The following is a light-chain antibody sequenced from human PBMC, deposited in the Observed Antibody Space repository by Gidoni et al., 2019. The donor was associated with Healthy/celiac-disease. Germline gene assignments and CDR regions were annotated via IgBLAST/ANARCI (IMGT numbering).Light chain of an antibody. J-gene: IGKJ1*01. V-gene: IGKV3-15*01. Sequence: EIVMTQSPATLSVSPGERATLSCRASQSVNSNLACYQQKPGQAPRLLIYGASTRATGIPARFSGSGSGTEFTLTISGLQSEDFAVYYCQQYNNWPPWTFGQGTKVEIK. CDR2: GAS. CDR1: QSVNSN. CDR3: QQYNNWPPWT.